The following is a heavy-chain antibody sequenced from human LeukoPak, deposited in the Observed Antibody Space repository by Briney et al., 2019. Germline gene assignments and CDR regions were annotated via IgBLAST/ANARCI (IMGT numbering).Heavy chain of an antibody. V-gene: IGHV3-30*18. D-gene: IGHD2-2*01. CDR1: GFTFSSYG. CDR3: AKEMGYGSGTTYYSVAFDI. CDR2: ISYDGSNK. J-gene: IGHJ3*02. Sequence: TGGSLRLSCAASGFTFSSYGMHWVRQAPGKGLEWVAVISYDGSNKYYADSVKGRFTISRDNSKNTLYLHMSSLSAEDTAVYYCAKEMGYGSGTTYYSVAFDIWGQGTMVTVSS.